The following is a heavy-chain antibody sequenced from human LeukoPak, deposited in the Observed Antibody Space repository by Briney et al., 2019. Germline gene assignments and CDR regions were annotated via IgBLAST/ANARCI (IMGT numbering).Heavy chain of an antibody. CDR1: GFTFSSYS. CDR3: ARERGYSYGYSDY. CDR2: ISSSSSYI. Sequence: GGSLRLSCAASGFTFSSYSMNWVRQAPGKGLEWVSSISSSSSYIYSADSVKGRFTISRDNAKNSLYLQMNSLRAEDTAVYYCARERGYSYGYSDYWGQGTLVTVSS. J-gene: IGHJ4*02. D-gene: IGHD5-18*01. V-gene: IGHV3-21*01.